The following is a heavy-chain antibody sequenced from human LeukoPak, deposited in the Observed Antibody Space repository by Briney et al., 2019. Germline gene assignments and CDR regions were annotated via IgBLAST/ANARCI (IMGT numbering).Heavy chain of an antibody. CDR2: IYYSGST. Sequence: PSETLSLTCTVSGGSISSHYWSWIRQPPGKGLEWIGYIYYSGSTNYNPSLKSRVTISVDTSKNQSSLKLSSVTAADTAVYYCARAQYCSSTSCYAQGYYYYYMDVWGKGTTVTVSS. CDR1: GGSISSHY. J-gene: IGHJ6*03. D-gene: IGHD2-2*01. V-gene: IGHV4-59*11. CDR3: ARAQYCSSTSCYAQGYYYYYMDV.